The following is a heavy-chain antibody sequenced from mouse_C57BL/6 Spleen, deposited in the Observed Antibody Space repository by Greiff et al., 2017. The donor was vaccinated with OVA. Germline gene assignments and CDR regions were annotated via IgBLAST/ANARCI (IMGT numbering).Heavy chain of an antibody. CDR3: TRGYGNYDYFDY. CDR2: ISSGGDYI. V-gene: IGHV5-9-1*02. Sequence: EVKVVESGEGLVKPGGSLKLSCAASGFTFSSYAMSWVRQTPEKRLEWVAYISSGGDYIYYADTVKGRFTISRDNARNTLYLQMSSLKSEDTAMYYCTRGYGNYDYFDYWGQGTTLTVSS. CDR1: GFTFSSYA. J-gene: IGHJ2*01. D-gene: IGHD2-1*01.